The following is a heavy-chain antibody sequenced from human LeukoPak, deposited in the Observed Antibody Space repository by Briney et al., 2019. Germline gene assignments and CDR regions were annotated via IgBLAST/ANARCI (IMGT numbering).Heavy chain of an antibody. Sequence: GGSLRLSCAASGFTFSSYWMSWVRQAPGKGLEWVANIKQDGSEKYYVDSVKGRFTISRDNAKNSLYLQMNSLRAEDTAVYYCARGSYCSGGSCYDRRAFDIWGQGTMVTVSS. CDR3: ARGSYCSGGSCYDRRAFDI. J-gene: IGHJ3*02. V-gene: IGHV3-7*01. D-gene: IGHD2-15*01. CDR1: GFTFSSYW. CDR2: IKQDGSEK.